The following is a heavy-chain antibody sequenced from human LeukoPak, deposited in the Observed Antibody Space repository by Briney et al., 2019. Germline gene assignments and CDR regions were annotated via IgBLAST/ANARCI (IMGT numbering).Heavy chain of an antibody. CDR3: AKVGPSSGWSSPLNY. CDR1: GFIVSANY. CDR2: IYSGGSP. V-gene: IGHV3-53*05. J-gene: IGHJ4*02. D-gene: IGHD6-19*01. Sequence: GGSLRLSCAASGFIVSANYMNWVRQAPGKGLEWVSVIYSGGSPFYADSVKGRFTISRDNSKNTLYLQMNSQRAEDTAVYYCAKVGPSSGWSSPLNYWGQGALVTVSS.